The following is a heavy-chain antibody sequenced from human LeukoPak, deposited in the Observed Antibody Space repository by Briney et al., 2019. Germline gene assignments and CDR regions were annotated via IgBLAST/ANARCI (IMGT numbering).Heavy chain of an antibody. Sequence: GGSLRLSWAASGXTFSTYAMHWVRQAPGKGLEWVAVISYDGSNKYYADSVKGRFTISRDNSKNTLYLQMNTLRAEHTAVYYCAKDVSWNWFDPWGQGTLVTVSS. CDR3: AKDVSWNWFDP. CDR2: ISYDGSNK. CDR1: GXTFSTYA. J-gene: IGHJ5*02. V-gene: IGHV3-30*18.